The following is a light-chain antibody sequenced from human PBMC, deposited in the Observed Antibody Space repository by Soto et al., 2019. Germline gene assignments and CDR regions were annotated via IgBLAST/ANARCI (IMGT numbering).Light chain of an antibody. CDR2: NAS. J-gene: IGKJ4*01. Sequence: VQMTQSPSTLSASVGDSVTITCRASQSISSWVAWYQHKPGKAPNLLIYNASSLGSGVPSKFSGSGSGTEFTLTISSLQPDDSATYYCQQYNDYSLAFGGGTKVDIK. CDR3: QQYNDYSLA. CDR1: QSISSW. V-gene: IGKV1-5*03.